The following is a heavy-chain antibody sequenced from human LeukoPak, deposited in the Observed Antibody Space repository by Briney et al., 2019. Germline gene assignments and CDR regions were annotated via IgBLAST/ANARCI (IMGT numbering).Heavy chain of an antibody. Sequence: GASVKVSCKASGYTFTDYYIHWVRQAPGQGLEWMGWINPNSGDTSFAQKFQGRISLTRDTSISTAYVELSRLRSDDTAVYYCARVGRIAAAGPLGYWGQGTLVTVSS. J-gene: IGHJ4*02. CDR3: ARVGRIAAAGPLGY. D-gene: IGHD6-13*01. CDR1: GYTFTDYY. V-gene: IGHV1-2*02. CDR2: INPNSGDT.